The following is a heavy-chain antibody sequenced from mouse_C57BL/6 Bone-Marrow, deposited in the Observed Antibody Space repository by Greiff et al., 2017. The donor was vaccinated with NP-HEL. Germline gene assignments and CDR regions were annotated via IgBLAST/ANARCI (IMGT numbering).Heavy chain of an antibody. Sequence: QVHVKQSGAELVRPGTSVKMSCKASGYTFTNYWIGWAKQRPGHGLEWIGDIYPGGGYTNYNEKFKGKATLTADKSSSTAYMQFSSLTSEDSAVYYCERDSSGYGYWGKGTTLTVSS. J-gene: IGHJ2*01. CDR3: ERDSSGYGY. D-gene: IGHD3-2*02. CDR2: IYPGGGYT. V-gene: IGHV1-63*01. CDR1: GYTFTNYW.